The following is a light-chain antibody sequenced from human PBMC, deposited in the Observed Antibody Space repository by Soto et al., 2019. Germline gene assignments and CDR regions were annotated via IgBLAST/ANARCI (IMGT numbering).Light chain of an antibody. V-gene: IGKV1-5*01. CDR1: QSISSW. CDR2: DAS. CDR3: QQYNSYSPWT. Sequence: DIQMTQSPSTLSASVGDTVTITCRASQSISSWLAWYQQKPGKAPKLLIYDASSLESGVPSRFSGSGSGTEFTLTISSLQPDDFAIYYCQQYNSYSPWTFGQGTKVDI. J-gene: IGKJ1*01.